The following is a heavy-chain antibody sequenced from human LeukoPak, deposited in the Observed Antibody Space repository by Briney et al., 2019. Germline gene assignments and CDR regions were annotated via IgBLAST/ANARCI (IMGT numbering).Heavy chain of an antibody. V-gene: IGHV3-74*01. CDR2: INSDGSSP. J-gene: IGHJ6*02. CDR1: GFTFSTYW. D-gene: IGHD6-13*01. CDR3: ARGPLAAAKSGLDV. Sequence: GGSLRLSCAASGFTFSTYWMHWVRQAPGKGLVWVSCINSDGSSPSYADSVKGRFTISRDNAKNTVYLQMNSLRAEDTAVYYCARGPLAAAKSGLDVWGQGTTVTVSS.